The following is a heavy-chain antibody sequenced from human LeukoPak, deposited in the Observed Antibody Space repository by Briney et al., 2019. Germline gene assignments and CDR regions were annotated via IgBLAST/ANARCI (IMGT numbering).Heavy chain of an antibody. D-gene: IGHD1-26*01. J-gene: IGHJ4*02. CDR2: INWNSGGI. V-gene: IGHV3-9*01. Sequence: GGSLRLSCAVSGFPFDDYAMHWVRQPPGKGLEWVSGINWNSGGIDYADSVKGRFTISRDNPKNSLYLQMNSLRPEDTAVYYCARDEGSYFDYWGQGTLVTVSS. CDR1: GFPFDDYA. CDR3: ARDEGSYFDY.